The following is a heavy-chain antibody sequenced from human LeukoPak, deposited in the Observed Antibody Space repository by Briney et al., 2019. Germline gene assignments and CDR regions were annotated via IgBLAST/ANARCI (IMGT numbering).Heavy chain of an antibody. Sequence: PGGSLRLSCAASGFTFSSYAMHWVRQAPGKGLEWVAVISYDGSNKYYADSVKGRFTISRDNSKNTLYLQMNSLRAEDTAVYYCARDMGEYSSSPNYFDYWGQGTLVTVSS. CDR2: ISYDGSNK. CDR1: GFTFSSYA. V-gene: IGHV3-30*04. J-gene: IGHJ4*02. CDR3: ARDMGEYSSSPNYFDY. D-gene: IGHD6-13*01.